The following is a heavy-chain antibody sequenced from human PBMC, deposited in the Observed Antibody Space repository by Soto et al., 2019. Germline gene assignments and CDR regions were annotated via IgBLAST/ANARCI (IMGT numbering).Heavy chain of an antibody. V-gene: IGHV3-30*03. CDR2: ISYDGGLQ. D-gene: IGHD3-10*01. Sequence: QAHLVESGGGVVQPGRSLRLSCAASGFTFTSYGMHWVRQAPGTRLEWVAVISYDGGLQHYADSVKGRFTISRDNSKXXXXXXXXXXXXXXXXXXXXXXDRGYGXXSVPYSWGQGTLVSVSS. J-gene: IGHJ4*02. CDR1: GFTFTSYG. CDR3: XXDRGYGXXSVPYS.